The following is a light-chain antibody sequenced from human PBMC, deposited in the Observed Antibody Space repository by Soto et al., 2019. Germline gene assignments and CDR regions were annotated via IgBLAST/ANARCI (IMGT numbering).Light chain of an antibody. CDR1: QSVSNNY. CDR3: QQYGSSGT. Sequence: EIVMTQSPATLSLSPGERATLSCRASQSVSNNYLAWYQQKPGPAPSLLIYGASNRATGIPDRFSGSGSGTDFTLTISRLEPEDFAVYYCQQYGSSGTFGQGTKVDI. CDR2: GAS. V-gene: IGKV3-20*01. J-gene: IGKJ1*01.